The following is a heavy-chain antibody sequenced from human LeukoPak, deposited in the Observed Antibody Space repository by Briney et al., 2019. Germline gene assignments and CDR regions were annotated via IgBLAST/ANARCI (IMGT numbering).Heavy chain of an antibody. CDR2: IRYDGSNK. D-gene: IGHD6-6*01. V-gene: IGHV3-30*02. J-gene: IGHJ4*02. Sequence: GGSLRLSCAASGFTFSSYGMHWVRQAPGKGLEWVAFIRYDGSNKYYADSVKGRFTISRDNSKNTLYLQMNSLRAEDTAVYYCAKREYSSSTADYWGQGTLVTVSS. CDR1: GFTFSSYG. CDR3: AKREYSSSTADY.